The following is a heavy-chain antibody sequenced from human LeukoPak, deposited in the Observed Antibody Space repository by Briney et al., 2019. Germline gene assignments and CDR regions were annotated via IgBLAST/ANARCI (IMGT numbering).Heavy chain of an antibody. CDR1: GFTFSSYA. J-gene: IGHJ4*02. V-gene: IGHV3-30-3*01. CDR2: ISYDGSNK. CDR3: ARVGGVLRYFDWLSRFDY. Sequence: GGSLRLSCAASGFTFSSYAMHWVRQAPGKGLEWVAVISYDGSNKYYADSVKGRFTISRDNSKNTLYLQMNSLRAEDTAVYYCARVGGVLRYFDWLSRFDYWGQGTLVTVSS. D-gene: IGHD3-9*01.